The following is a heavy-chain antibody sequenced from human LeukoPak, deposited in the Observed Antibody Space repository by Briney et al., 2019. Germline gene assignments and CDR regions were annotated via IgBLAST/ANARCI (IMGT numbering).Heavy chain of an antibody. CDR2: ISGSGGST. D-gene: IGHD3-10*01. CDR3: AKDLPRDYYGTGSPFWFDP. J-gene: IGHJ5*02. V-gene: IGHV3-23*01. Sequence: GGSLRLSCAASGFTFSSYAMSWVRQAPGKGLEWVSAISGSGGSTYYADSVKGRFTISGDNSKNTLYLQMNSLRAEDTAVYYCAKDLPRDYYGTGSPFWFDPWGQGTLVTVSS. CDR1: GFTFSSYA.